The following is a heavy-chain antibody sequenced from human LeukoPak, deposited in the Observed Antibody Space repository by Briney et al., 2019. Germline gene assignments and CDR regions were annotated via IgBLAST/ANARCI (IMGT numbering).Heavy chain of an antibody. V-gene: IGHV7-4-1*02. Sequence: GASVKVSCKASGYTFTSYGISWVRQAPGQGPEWMGWIDTNTGNPTYAQDFTGRFVFSLDTSVSTAYLQISSLKADDTAVYYCARDHPVATAQCNSGSCYGLWGQGTLVTVSS. CDR2: IDTNTGNP. D-gene: IGHD2-15*01. J-gene: IGHJ4*02. CDR3: ARDHPVATAQCNSGSCYGL. CDR1: GYTFTSYG.